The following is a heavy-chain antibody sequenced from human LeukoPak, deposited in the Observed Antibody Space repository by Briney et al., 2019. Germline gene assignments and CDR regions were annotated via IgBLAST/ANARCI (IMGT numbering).Heavy chain of an antibody. D-gene: IGHD2-8*01. CDR1: GYTFTSYA. J-gene: IGHJ4*02. CDR2: INAGNANT. CDR3: ARDHCTNGVCYKGTLDY. V-gene: IGHV1-3*03. Sequence: ASVKVSCKASGYTFTSYAMNWVRQAPGQRLEWMGWINAGNANTKYSQDFQGRVTITKDTSATTAYMELSSLRSEDMAVYYCARDHCTNGVCYKGTLDYWGQGALVTVSS.